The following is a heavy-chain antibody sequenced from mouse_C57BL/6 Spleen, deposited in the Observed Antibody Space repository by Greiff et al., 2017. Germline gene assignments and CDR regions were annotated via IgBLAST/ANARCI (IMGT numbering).Heavy chain of an antibody. V-gene: IGHV2-2*01. CDR2: IWSGGST. Sequence: VQLQESGPGLVQPSQSLSITCTVSGFSLTSYGVHWVRQSPGKGLEWLGVIWSGGSTDYNAAFISRLSISKDNSKSQVFVKMNSLQADDTAIYYCARRDDYDEGDYAMDYWGQGTSVTVSS. D-gene: IGHD2-4*01. J-gene: IGHJ4*01. CDR3: ARRDDYDEGDYAMDY. CDR1: GFSLTSYG.